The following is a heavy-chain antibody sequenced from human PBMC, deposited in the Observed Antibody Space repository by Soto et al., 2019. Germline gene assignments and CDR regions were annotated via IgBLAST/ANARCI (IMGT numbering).Heavy chain of an antibody. CDR1: GFNFGPFW. J-gene: IGHJ3*02. CDR3: VRDRGYPESFEI. D-gene: IGHD3-10*01. CDR2: MNADGSTT. V-gene: IGHV3-74*01. Sequence: EVHLLESGGGLVQPGESLRLSCAASGFNFGPFWMHWVRQPPGKGLEWVSHMNADGSTTVYADSVKGRFSISRDNARNTLYLQMNSLRAEDTAVYYCVRDRGYPESFEIWGQGTMVTVSP.